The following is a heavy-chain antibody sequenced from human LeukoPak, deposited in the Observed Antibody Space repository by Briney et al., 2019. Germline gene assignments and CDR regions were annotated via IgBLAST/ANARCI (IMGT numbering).Heavy chain of an antibody. J-gene: IGHJ4*02. CDR2: IYSGGST. CDR1: GFTVSSNY. Sequence: GGSLRLSCAASGFTVSSNYMNWVRQAPGKGLEWVSVIYSGGSTYYADSVKGRFTISRHNPRNTLYLQMNSLSPEDTAVYYCARASYYYDDSGYYYDYWGQGTLVTVSS. CDR3: ARASYYYDDSGYYYDY. V-gene: IGHV3-53*04. D-gene: IGHD3-22*01.